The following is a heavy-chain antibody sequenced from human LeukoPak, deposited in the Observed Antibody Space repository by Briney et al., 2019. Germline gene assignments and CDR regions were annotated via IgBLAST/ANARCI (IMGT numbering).Heavy chain of an antibody. Sequence: ASVKVSCKASGYTFTSYGISWVRQAPGQGLEWMGWISAYNGNTNYAQKLQGRVTMTTDTSTSTAYMELRSLRSDDTAVYYCARPNIVVVPAAISSLDAFDIWGQGTMVTVSS. D-gene: IGHD2-2*01. CDR1: GYTFTSYG. CDR2: ISAYNGNT. J-gene: IGHJ3*02. V-gene: IGHV1-18*01. CDR3: ARPNIVVVPAAISSLDAFDI.